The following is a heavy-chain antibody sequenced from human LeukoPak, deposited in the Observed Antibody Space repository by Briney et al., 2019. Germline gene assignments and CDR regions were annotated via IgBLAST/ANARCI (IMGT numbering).Heavy chain of an antibody. CDR1: GGFITGGSYY. J-gene: IGHJ4*02. D-gene: IGHD2-15*01. V-gene: IGHV4-39*01. Sequence: SETLSLTCTVSGGFITGGSYYWAWIRQSPGKGLEWIGSVYYSGSTHYSSSLKSRVTISVDTSKNLFSLGLNSVTAEDTAIYFCARNSSTIVSRIRNGNCFDFWGQGTRVTVSS. CDR3: ARNSSTIVSRIRNGNCFDF. CDR2: VYYSGST.